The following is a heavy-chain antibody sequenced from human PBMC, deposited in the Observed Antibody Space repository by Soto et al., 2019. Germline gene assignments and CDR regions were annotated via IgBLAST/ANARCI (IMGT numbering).Heavy chain of an antibody. CDR2: IVVGSGNT. V-gene: IGHV1-58*01. CDR1: GFTFSNSA. J-gene: IGHJ6*03. Sequence: QMQLVQSGPEVKEPGTSVKVSCKASGFTFSNSAVQWVRQARGERLEWIGWIVVGSGNTNYAQKIQERVTIIRDMSTITAYMELSSLRSEDTAVYYCAAPSGATRGYYYMGFWGEGTTVTVSS. CDR3: AAPSGATRGYYYMGF. D-gene: IGHD5-12*01.